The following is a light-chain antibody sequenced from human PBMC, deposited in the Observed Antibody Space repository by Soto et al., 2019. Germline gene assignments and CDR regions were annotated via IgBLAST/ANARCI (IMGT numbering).Light chain of an antibody. J-gene: IGKJ1*01. CDR2: GAS. CDR3: QQYGSSPGT. Sequence: EIVLTQSPGTLSLSPGERATLSCRASQRVSSSYLAWYHQKPGQAPRLLIYGASSRATGIPDRFSGSGSGTDFTLTISRLEPEDVAVYYCQQYGSSPGTFGQGTKVEIK. V-gene: IGKV3-20*01. CDR1: QRVSSSY.